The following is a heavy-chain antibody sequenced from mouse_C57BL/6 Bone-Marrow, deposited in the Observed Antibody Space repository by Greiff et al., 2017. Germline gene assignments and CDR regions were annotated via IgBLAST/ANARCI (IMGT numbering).Heavy chain of an antibody. D-gene: IGHD1-1*01. V-gene: IGHV7-3*01. CDR3: ASPNYYGSSFYWYFDV. CDR2: IRNKANGYTT. Sequence: EVNVVESGGGLVQPGGSLSLSCAASGFTFTDYYMSWVRQPPGKALEWLGFIRNKANGYTTEYSASVKGRFTISRDNSQSILYLQMNALRAEDSATYYCASPNYYGSSFYWYFDVWGTGTTVTVSS. CDR1: GFTFTDYY. J-gene: IGHJ1*03.